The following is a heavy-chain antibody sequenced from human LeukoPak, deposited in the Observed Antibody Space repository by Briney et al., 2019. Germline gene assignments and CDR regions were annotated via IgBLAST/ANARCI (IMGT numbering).Heavy chain of an antibody. V-gene: IGHV3-23*01. J-gene: IGHJ5*02. CDR1: GFTFSSYA. Sequence: GGSLRLSCAASGFTFSSYAMSWVRQAPGKGLEWVSAISGSGGSTYYADSVKGRFTISRDNSKNTLYLQMNSLRAEDTAVYYCARDPPRGITGTTDWFDPWGQGTLVTVSS. D-gene: IGHD1-7*01. CDR3: ARDPPRGITGTTDWFDP. CDR2: ISGSGGST.